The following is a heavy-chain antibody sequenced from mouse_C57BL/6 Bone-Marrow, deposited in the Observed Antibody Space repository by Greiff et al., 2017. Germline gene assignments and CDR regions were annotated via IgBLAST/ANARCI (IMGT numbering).Heavy chain of an antibody. CDR2: ISNGGGST. Sequence: EVKVVESGGGLVQPGGSLKLSCAASGFTFSDYYMYWVRQTPEKGLEWVAYISNGGGSTYYTDTVKGRVTISRDNAKNTLYLQMSRLKSEDTAMYYCAGHGDDYGWGSVWYFDGGGTGTTVTASS. CDR3: AGHGDDYGWGSVWYFDG. J-gene: IGHJ1*03. D-gene: IGHD1-1*01. V-gene: IGHV5-12*01. CDR1: GFTFSDYY.